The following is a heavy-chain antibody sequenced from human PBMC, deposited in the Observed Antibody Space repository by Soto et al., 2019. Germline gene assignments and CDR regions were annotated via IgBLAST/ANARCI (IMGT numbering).Heavy chain of an antibody. V-gene: IGHV4-31*03. J-gene: IGHJ4*02. D-gene: IGHD3-10*01. CDR2: IYYSGST. CDR3: ARGILLWFGEPHSSDY. Sequence: PSETLSLTCTVSGGSISSGGYYWSWIRQHPGKGLEWIGYIYYSGSTYYNPSLKSRVTISVDTSKNQFSLKLSSVTAADTAVYYCARGILLWFGEPHSSDYWGPRTLVTLST. CDR1: GGSISSGGYY.